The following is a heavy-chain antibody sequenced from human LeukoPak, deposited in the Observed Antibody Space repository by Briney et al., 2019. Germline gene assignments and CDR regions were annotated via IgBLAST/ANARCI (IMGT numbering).Heavy chain of an antibody. CDR3: ARDGYYYGSGSYSPFDY. Sequence: PSETLSLTCSVSGGSISSYYWSWIRQPPGKGLEWIGYFYYSGSTNYNPSLKSRVTISVDTSKNQFSLKLSSVTAADTAVYYCARDGYYYGSGSYSPFDYWGQGTLVTVSS. CDR2: FYYSGST. CDR1: GGSISSYY. D-gene: IGHD3-10*01. J-gene: IGHJ4*02. V-gene: IGHV4-59*01.